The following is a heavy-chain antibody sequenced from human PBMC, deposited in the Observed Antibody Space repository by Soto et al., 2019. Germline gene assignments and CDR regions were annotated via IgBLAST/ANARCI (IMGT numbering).Heavy chain of an antibody. CDR3: ASYSSGRSHFDY. D-gene: IGHD6-19*01. V-gene: IGHV4-59*01. CDR1: GGSISSYY. Sequence: QVQLQESGPGLVKPSETLSLTCTVSGGSISSYYWSWIRQPPGKGLEWIGYIYYSGSTNYNPSLKSRXXIXVXXSKNQFSLKLSSVTAADTAVYYCASYSSGRSHFDYWGQGTLVTVSS. CDR2: IYYSGST. J-gene: IGHJ4*02.